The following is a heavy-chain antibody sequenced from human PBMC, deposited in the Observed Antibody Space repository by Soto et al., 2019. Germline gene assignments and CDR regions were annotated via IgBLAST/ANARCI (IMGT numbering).Heavy chain of an antibody. CDR1: GYTFTNFG. V-gene: IGHV1-18*01. Sequence: ASVKVSCKASGYTFTNFGISWVRQAPGQGLEWMGWISAYNGNTNYAQNFQGRVTMTTDTSTSTAYMELRSLRSDDTAVYYCARMGDVPYYYYGMDVWGQGTTVTVSS. J-gene: IGHJ6*02. D-gene: IGHD3-16*01. CDR3: ARMGDVPYYYYGMDV. CDR2: ISAYNGNT.